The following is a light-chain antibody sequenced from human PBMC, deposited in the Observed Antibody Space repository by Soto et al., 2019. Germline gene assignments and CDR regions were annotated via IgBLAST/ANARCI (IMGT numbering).Light chain of an antibody. CDR1: QTIATY. V-gene: IGKV1-39*01. CDR2: AAS. CDR3: QQSHSGLT. Sequence: DIQMTQSPSSLSASVGDRVTITCRASQTIATYLNWYQQKPGKAPKLLIYAASNLDGGVPSRFSGSASGTYFTLTISSLQPEDFATYYCQQSHSGLTFGQGTKLQIK. J-gene: IGKJ2*01.